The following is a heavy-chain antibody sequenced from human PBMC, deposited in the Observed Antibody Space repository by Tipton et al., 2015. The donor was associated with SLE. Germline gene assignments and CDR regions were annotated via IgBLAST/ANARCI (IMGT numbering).Heavy chain of an antibody. J-gene: IGHJ3*02. V-gene: IGHV4-34*01. CDR2: ISHSGST. Sequence: TLSLTCAVYGGSFRGYYWRWIRPPPGEGLEWLGEISHSGSTNYNPSLKSRVTISVDTSKNQFSLKLSSVTAADTAVYYCARGIAAAGKDAFDIWGQGTMVTVSS. CDR3: ARGIAAAGKDAFDI. CDR1: GGSFRGYY. D-gene: IGHD6-13*01.